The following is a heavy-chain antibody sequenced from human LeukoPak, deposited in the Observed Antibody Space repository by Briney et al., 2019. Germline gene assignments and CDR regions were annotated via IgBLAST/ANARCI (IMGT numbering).Heavy chain of an antibody. D-gene: IGHD2-21*01. CDR3: ARGLSYCGGDCYYYFDY. Sequence: RPVGSLRLSCAASGFTFDDYGMSWVRQAPGKGLEWVSGINWNGGSTGYADSVKGRFTISRDNAKNSLYLQMDSLRAEDTALYYCARGLSYCGGDCYYYFDYWGQGTLVTVSS. V-gene: IGHV3-20*04. CDR2: INWNGGST. J-gene: IGHJ4*02. CDR1: GFTFDDYG.